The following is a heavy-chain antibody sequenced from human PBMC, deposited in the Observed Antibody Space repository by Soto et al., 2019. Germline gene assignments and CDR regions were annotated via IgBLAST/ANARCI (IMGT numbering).Heavy chain of an antibody. CDR2: INPNSVGT. V-gene: IGHV1-2*04. Sequence: QVQLVQSGAEVKKPGASVKVSCKASGYTFTGYYMHWVRQAPGQGLEWMGWINPNSVGTNYAQKFQGWVTMTRDTSISTAYMELSRLRSDDTAVYYCARGSSSSRWYFDLWGRGTLVTVSS. CDR3: ARGSSSSRWYFDL. CDR1: GYTFTGYY. D-gene: IGHD6-6*01. J-gene: IGHJ2*01.